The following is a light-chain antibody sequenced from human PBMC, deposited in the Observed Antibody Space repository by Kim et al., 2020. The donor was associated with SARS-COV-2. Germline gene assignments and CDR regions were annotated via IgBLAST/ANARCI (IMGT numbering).Light chain of an antibody. CDR2: NSF. Sequence: LSPVERATLSCMASENLITYLACYQPKPGQAPRLLIYNSFSRAPGIPDRFSGIRSVTDFTLTISNLEPEDFAIYYCQQRRNWPITFGPGTKVDIK. J-gene: IGKJ3*01. V-gene: IGKV3-11*01. CDR3: QQRRNWPIT. CDR1: ENLITY.